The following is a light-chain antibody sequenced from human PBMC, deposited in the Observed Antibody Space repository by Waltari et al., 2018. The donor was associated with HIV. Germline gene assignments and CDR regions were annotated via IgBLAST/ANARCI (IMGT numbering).Light chain of an antibody. CDR2: EVT. CDR3: CSYAGSDVV. J-gene: IGLJ2*01. Sequence: QSALTQPPSASGSPGQSVTISCTGTSRAVGVYNYISWCQQHPGKAPKLMIFEVTKRPSGVPDRFSGSKSGNTASLTVSGLQAEDEAVYYCCSYAGSDVVFGGGTKLTVL. CDR1: SRAVGVYNY. V-gene: IGLV2-8*01.